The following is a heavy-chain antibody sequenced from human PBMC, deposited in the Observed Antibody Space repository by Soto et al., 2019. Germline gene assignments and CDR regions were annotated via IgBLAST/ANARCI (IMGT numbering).Heavy chain of an antibody. Sequence: ASVKVSCKASGYTSADFGISWVRQAPGQGLEWMGWVSGNNGASNPAPKVQGRITMTLDTSTGVSYMALRSLRSDDTAIYYCVRDQKYFRVNGNWFDSWGQGTLV. J-gene: IGHJ5*01. V-gene: IGHV1-18*04. CDR1: GYTSADFG. CDR2: VSGNNGAS. CDR3: VRDQKYFRVNGNWFDS. D-gene: IGHD2-2*01.